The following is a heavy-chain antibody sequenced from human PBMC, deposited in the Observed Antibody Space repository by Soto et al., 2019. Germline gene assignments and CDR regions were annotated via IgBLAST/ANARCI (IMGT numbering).Heavy chain of an antibody. CDR2: INPSGGST. J-gene: IGHJ4*02. CDR3: ARDFPVTTVVDY. V-gene: IGHV1-46*01. Sequence: GASVKVSCKASGYTFTSYYMHWVRQAPGQGLEWMGIINPSGGSTSYAQKFRGRVTMTRDTSTSTVYMELSSLRSEDTAVYYCARDFPVTTVVDYWGQGTLVTVSS. D-gene: IGHD4-17*01. CDR1: GYTFTSYY.